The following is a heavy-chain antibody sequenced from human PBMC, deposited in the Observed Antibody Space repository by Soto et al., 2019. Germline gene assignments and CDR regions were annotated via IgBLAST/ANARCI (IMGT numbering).Heavy chain of an antibody. CDR1: SGSISSSNW. CDR3: AREIAALKYYYYYKDV. D-gene: IGHD6-13*01. CDR2: IYHSGST. J-gene: IGHJ6*03. Sequence: SETLSLTCAVSSGSISSSNWWSWVRQPPGKGLEWIGEIYHSGSTNYNPSLKSRVTISVDKSKNQFSLKLSSVTAADTAVYYCAREIAALKYYYYYKDVWGKGNTVT. V-gene: IGHV4-4*02.